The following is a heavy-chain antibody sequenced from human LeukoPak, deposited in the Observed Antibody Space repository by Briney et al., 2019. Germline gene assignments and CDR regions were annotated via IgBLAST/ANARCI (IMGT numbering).Heavy chain of an antibody. Sequence: PETLSLTCAVYGGSFSGYYWSWIRQPPGKGLEWIGEINHSGSTNYNPSLKSRVTISVDTSKNQFSLKLSSVTAADTAVYYCARGRGGKVDYWGQGTLVTVSS. D-gene: IGHD3-10*01. CDR2: INHSGST. V-gene: IGHV4-34*01. J-gene: IGHJ4*02. CDR1: GGSFSGYY. CDR3: ARGRGGKVDY.